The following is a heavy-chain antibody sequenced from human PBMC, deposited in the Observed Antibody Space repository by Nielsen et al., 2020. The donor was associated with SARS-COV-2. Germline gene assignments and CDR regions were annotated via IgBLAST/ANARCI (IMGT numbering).Heavy chain of an antibody. J-gene: IGHJ6*03. D-gene: IGHD5-18*01. CDR1: GFTFSSHV. CDR2: ISGSGGST. Sequence: GESLKISCVASGFTFSSHVMTWVRQAPGKGLEWVSVISGSGGSTYNADAVKGRFTISRDNSNNTLYLQMNSLRAEDTAVYYCAKCPYAYGYGFYYYYMDVWGKGTTVTVSS. CDR3: AKCPYAYGYGFYYYYMDV. V-gene: IGHV3-23*01.